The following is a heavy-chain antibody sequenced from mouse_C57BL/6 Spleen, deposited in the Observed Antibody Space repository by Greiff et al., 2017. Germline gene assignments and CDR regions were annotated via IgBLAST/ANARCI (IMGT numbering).Heavy chain of an antibody. V-gene: IGHV1-5*01. Sequence: VQLQQPGTVLARPGASVKMSCKTSGYTFTSYWMHWVKQRPGQGLEWIGAIYPGNSDTSYNQKFKGKAKLPAVKSASTAYMELISLTKEDSAVYHCTSFNSLIARGWGKGTTLTVSS. D-gene: IGHD1-3*01. CDR2: IYPGNSDT. J-gene: IGHJ2*01. CDR3: TSFNSLIARG. CDR1: GYTFTSYW.